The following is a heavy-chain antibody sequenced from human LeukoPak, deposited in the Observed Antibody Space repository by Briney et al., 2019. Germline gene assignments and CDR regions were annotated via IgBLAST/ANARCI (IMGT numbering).Heavy chain of an antibody. Sequence: GGSLRLSCVASGFTFSSYGMHWVRQAPGKGLEWVTFIRYDGSNKYYADSVKGRFTISRDNSKNTLYLQMNSLRAEDTAVYYCAKGLGYCSSTSCLDVWGKGTTVTVSS. CDR3: AKGLGYCSSTSCLDV. CDR2: IRYDGSNK. V-gene: IGHV3-30*02. J-gene: IGHJ6*04. CDR1: GFTFSSYG. D-gene: IGHD2-2*01.